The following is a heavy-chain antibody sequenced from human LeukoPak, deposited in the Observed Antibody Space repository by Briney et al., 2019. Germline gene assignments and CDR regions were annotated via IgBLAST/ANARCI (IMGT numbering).Heavy chain of an antibody. CDR2: IWYDGSNK. Sequence: GRSLRLSCAASGFTFSSYGMHWVRQAPGKGLEWVAVIWYDGSNKYYADSVKGRFTISRDNSKNTLYLQMNSLRAEDTAVYYCAKLEEFRGMDVWGQGTTVTVSS. J-gene: IGHJ6*02. V-gene: IGHV3-33*06. CDR1: GFTFSSYG. D-gene: IGHD3-10*01. CDR3: AKLEEFRGMDV.